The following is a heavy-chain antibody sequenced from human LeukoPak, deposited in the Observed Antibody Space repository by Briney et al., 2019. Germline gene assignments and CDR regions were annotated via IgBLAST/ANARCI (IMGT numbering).Heavy chain of an antibody. CDR2: IYPGDSDT. V-gene: IGHV5-51*01. CDR3: AREGGGEGAEGIDY. CDR1: GYSFTSYW. D-gene: IGHD1-26*01. J-gene: IGHJ4*02. Sequence: GESLKISSKGSGYSFTSYWIGWVRQMPGKGLEWMGIIYPGDSDTRYSPSFRGQVTIPADKSISTAYLQWSSVNASDTAMYYGAREGGGEGAEGIDYWGQGTLVTVSS.